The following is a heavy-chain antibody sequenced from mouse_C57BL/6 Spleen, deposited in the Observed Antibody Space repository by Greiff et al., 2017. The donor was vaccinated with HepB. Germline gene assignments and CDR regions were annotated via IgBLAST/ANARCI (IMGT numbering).Heavy chain of an antibody. CDR3: ARDYYGSSSYYFDY. V-gene: IGHV3-6*01. J-gene: IGHJ2*01. CDR2: ISYDGSN. D-gene: IGHD1-1*01. Sequence: EVKLQESGPGLVKPSQSLSLTCSVTGYSITSGYYWNWIRQFPGNKLEWMGYISYDGSNNYNPSLKNRIPITRDTSKNQFFLKLNSVTTEDTATYFCARDYYGSSSYYFDYWGQGTTLTVSS. CDR1: GYSITSGYY.